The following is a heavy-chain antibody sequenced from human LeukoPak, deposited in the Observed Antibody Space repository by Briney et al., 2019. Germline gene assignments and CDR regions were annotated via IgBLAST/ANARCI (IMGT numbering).Heavy chain of an antibody. D-gene: IGHD3-10*01. CDR1: GGSISSSSYY. J-gene: IGHJ4*02. Sequence: SETLSLTCTVSGGSISSSSYYWGWIRQPPGKGLEWIGSIYYSGSTYYNPSLESRVTISVDTSKNQFSLKLSSVTAADTAVYYCARLIYYGSGRVDYWGQGTLVTVSS. CDR2: IYYSGST. V-gene: IGHV4-39*01. CDR3: ARLIYYGSGRVDY.